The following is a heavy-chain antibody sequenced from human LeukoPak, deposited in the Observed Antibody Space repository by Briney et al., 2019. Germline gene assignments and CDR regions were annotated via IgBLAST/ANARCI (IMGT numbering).Heavy chain of an antibody. CDR2: IYTSGST. CDR3: ARATGYSSSWPETNWFDP. J-gene: IGHJ5*02. CDR1: GGSMSSYY. Sequence: SETLSLTCTVSGGSMSSYYWSWIRQPAGKGLEWIGRIYTSGSTNYNPSLKSRVTMSVDTSKNQFSLKLSSVTAADTAVYYCARATGYSSSWPETNWFDPWGQGTLVTVSS. D-gene: IGHD6-13*01. V-gene: IGHV4-4*07.